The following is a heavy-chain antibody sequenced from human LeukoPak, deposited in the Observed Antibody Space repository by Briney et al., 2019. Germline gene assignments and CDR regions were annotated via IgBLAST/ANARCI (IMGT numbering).Heavy chain of an antibody. V-gene: IGHV4-61*08. Sequence: PSETLSLTCSVSGGSVSSGDYYWSWIRQPPGKGLEWIGYIYYSGSTNYNPSLKSRVTISVDTSKNQFSLKLSSVTAADTAVYYCARDLEEGRWLPDLGSYYYYYMDVWGKGTTVTVSS. J-gene: IGHJ6*03. CDR3: ARDLEEGRWLPDLGSYYYYYMDV. CDR1: GGSVSSGDYY. D-gene: IGHD5-24*01. CDR2: IYYSGST.